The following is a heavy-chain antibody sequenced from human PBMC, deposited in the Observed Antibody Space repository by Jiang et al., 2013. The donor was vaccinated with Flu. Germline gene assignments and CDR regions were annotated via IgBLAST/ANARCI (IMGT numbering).Heavy chain of an antibody. CDR3: ARGGYDPTIFFDY. D-gene: IGHD5-12*01. J-gene: IGHJ4*02. CDR1: GTVSLHDAA. Sequence: QTLSLTCAISGTVSLHDAAWNWIRQSPSRGLEWLGRTYYRSKWYNDYAVSVKSRITINPDTSKNQFSLQLNSVTPEDTAVYYCARGGYDPTIFFDYWGQGTLVTVSS. CDR2: TYYRSKWYN. V-gene: IGHV6-1*01.